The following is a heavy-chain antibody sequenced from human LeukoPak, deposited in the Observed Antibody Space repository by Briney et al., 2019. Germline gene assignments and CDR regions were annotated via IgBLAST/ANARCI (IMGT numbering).Heavy chain of an antibody. CDR2: INPSGGST. CDR1: GYTFTDYY. D-gene: IGHD6-13*01. V-gene: IGHV1-46*01. J-gene: IGHJ3*02. Sequence: ASVKVSCKASGYTFTDYYMHWVRQAPGQGLEWMGIINPSGGSTSYAQKFQGRVTMTRDMSTSTVYMELSSLRSEDTAVYYCARAQAAAGTTDAFDIWGQGTMVTVSS. CDR3: ARAQAAAGTTDAFDI.